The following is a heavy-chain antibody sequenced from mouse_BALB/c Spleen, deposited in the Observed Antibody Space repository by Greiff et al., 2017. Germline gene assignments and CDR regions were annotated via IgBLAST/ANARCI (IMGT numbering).Heavy chain of an antibody. V-gene: IGHV5-4*02. CDR2: ISDGGSYT. J-gene: IGHJ2*01. Sequence: EVKLQESGGGLVKPGGSLKLSCAASGFTFSDYYMYWVRQTPEKRLEWVATISDGGSYTYYPDSVKGRFTISRDNAKNNLYLQMSSLKSEDTAMYYCAREGYYSYPDYWGQGTTLTVSS. D-gene: IGHD1-2*01. CDR3: AREGYYSYPDY. CDR1: GFTFSDYY.